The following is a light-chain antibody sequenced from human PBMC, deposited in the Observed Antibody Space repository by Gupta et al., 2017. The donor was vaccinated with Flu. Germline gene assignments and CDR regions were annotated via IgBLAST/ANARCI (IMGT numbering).Light chain of an antibody. CDR2: EGS. J-gene: IGLJ1*01. Sequence: QSALTQPASVSGSPGQSITISCTGTSSDVGSYNLVSWYQQHPGKDPRLMIYEGSKRPSGVSNRFSGSKSGNTASLTIAGLQAEDEADYYCCSYAGSYVFGTGTKVTVL. V-gene: IGLV2-23*01. CDR1: SSDVGSYNL. CDR3: CSYAGSYV.